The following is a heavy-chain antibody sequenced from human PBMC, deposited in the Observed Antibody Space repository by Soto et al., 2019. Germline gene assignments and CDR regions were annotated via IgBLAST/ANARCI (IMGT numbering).Heavy chain of an antibody. V-gene: IGHV3-72*01. CDR1: GFTFSDRY. Sequence: EVQLVESGGGLVQPGGSLRLSCTASGFTFSDRYMDWVRQAPGKGLEWVGRTRNKAYSYTTEYAASVKGRFTIARDDSKNSLYIQMNILRTEDTAGYFCAKIRYSSRWWFECWGQGTLVTVSS. D-gene: IGHD6-13*01. CDR3: AKIRYSSRWWFEC. CDR2: TRNKAYSYTT. J-gene: IGHJ4*02.